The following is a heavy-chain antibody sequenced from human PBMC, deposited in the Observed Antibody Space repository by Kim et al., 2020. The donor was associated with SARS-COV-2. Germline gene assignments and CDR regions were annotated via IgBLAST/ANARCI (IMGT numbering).Heavy chain of an antibody. Sequence: ASVKVSCKVSGYTLTELSMHWVRQAPGKGLEWMGGFDPEDGETIYAQKFQGRVTMTEDTSTDTAYMELSSLRSEDTAVYYCATETHPEAAMAPRDYYYYGMDVWGQGTTVTVSS. CDR3: ATETHPEAAMAPRDYYYYGMDV. V-gene: IGHV1-24*01. J-gene: IGHJ6*02. D-gene: IGHD5-18*01. CDR2: FDPEDGET. CDR1: GYTLTELS.